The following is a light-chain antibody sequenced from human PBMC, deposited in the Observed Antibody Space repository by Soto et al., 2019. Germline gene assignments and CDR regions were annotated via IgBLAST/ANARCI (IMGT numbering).Light chain of an antibody. CDR3: QQYGSSTLLT. CDR1: QSVSSSY. V-gene: IGKV3-20*01. CDR2: GAS. Sequence: EIVLTQSPGTLSLSPGERATLSCRASQSVSSSYLAWYQQKPGQAPRLHIYGASSRATGIPDRFSGSGSGTDFTLTISRLEPEDFAVYYCQQYGSSTLLTFGGGTKVEIK. J-gene: IGKJ4*01.